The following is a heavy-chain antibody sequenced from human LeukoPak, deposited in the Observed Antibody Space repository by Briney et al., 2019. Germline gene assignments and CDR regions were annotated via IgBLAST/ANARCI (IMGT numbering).Heavy chain of an antibody. J-gene: IGHJ4*02. V-gene: IGHV3-21*04. CDR2: ISSSSSYI. CDR3: ARKTDSSGSGDY. Sequence: PGGSLRLSCAASGFTFSTYSMNWVRQAPGKGLEWVSSISSSSSYIYYADSVKGRFTISRDNAKNSLNLQMNSLRADDTAVYYCARKTDSSGSGDYWGQGTLVTVSS. D-gene: IGHD3-22*01. CDR1: GFTFSTYS.